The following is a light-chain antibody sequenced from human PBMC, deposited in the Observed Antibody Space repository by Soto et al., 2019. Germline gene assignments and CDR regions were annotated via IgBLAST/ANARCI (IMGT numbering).Light chain of an antibody. CDR3: PHCSCPRYT. CDR1: QSITIY. J-gene: IGKJ2*01. Sequence: DIHVTLSPSSLSASVGDRVTITCRASQSITIYLNWYQQKPGEAPNLLIFGASTLQSGVPSRFSGSGSGTDFTLTISSLQPEDVTRYCSPHCSCPRYTFGQGTKLDIK. V-gene: IGKV1-39*01. CDR2: GAS.